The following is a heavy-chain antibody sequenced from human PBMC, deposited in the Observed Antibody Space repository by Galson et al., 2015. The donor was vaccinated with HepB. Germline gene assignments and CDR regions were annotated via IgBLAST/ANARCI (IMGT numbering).Heavy chain of an antibody. V-gene: IGHV1-3*01. D-gene: IGHD1-7*01. CDR1: GYTFTSYA. CDR3: ARSITGTIELDY. CDR2: INAGNGNT. J-gene: IGHJ4*02. Sequence: SVKVSCKASGYTFTSYAMHWVRQAPGQRLEWMGWINAGNGNTKYSQKFQGRVTITRDTSASTAYMELSSLRSEDTAVYYCARSITGTIELDYWGQGTLVTVSS.